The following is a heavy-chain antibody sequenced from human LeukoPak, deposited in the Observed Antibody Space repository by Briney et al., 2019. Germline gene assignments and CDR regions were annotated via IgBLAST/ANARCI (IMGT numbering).Heavy chain of an antibody. CDR2: IYTSGST. D-gene: IGHD2-2*01. V-gene: IGHV4-61*02. J-gene: IGHJ5*02. CDR1: GGSISSGHYY. CDR3: ARTIILIPTAIDWFDP. Sequence: SQTLSLTCTVSGGSISSGHYYWSWIRQPAGKGLEWIGRIYTSGSTNYNPSLKSRVTISVDTSKNQFSLKLTSVTAADTAVYYCARTIILIPTAIDWFDPWGQGTLVTVSS.